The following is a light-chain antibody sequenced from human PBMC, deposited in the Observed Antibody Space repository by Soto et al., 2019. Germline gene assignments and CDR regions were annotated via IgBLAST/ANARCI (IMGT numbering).Light chain of an antibody. CDR1: QSVSSY. CDR2: DAS. V-gene: IGKV3-11*01. CDR3: QQRSNWPPPT. J-gene: IGKJ5*01. Sequence: EIVLTQSPATLSLSPGERATLSCRASQSVSSYLAWYQQKPGQAPRLLIYDASNRATGIPARFSGSGSGTDFTLTISSLEPEDVAVYYCQQRSNWPPPTFGQGTRLEIK.